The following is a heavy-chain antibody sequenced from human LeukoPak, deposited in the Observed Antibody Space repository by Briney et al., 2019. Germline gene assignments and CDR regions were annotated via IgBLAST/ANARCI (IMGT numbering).Heavy chain of an antibody. CDR3: ARAGDYSSSPDSFDY. D-gene: IGHD6-6*01. Sequence: SETLSLTCAVYGGSFSGYYWSWIRQPPGKGLEWIGYIYYSGSTNYNPSLKSRVTISVDTSKNQFSLKLSSVTAADTAVYYCARAGDYSSSPDSFDYWGQGTLVTVSS. J-gene: IGHJ4*02. V-gene: IGHV4-59*01. CDR1: GGSFSGYY. CDR2: IYYSGST.